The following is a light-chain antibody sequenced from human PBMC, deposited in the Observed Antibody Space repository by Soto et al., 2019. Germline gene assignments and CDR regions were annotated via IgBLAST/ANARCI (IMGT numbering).Light chain of an antibody. CDR1: TSNIGAGYD. CDR2: GNT. CDR3: QSYDNTLSGPIYV. V-gene: IGLV1-40*01. Sequence: QSALTQPPSVSGALGQRVTISCTGITSNIGAGYDVHWYQLLPGRAPKLLIYGNTNRPSGVPDRFSGSKSATSASLAITGLQAEDEAIYYCQSYDNTLSGPIYVFGTGTK. J-gene: IGLJ1*01.